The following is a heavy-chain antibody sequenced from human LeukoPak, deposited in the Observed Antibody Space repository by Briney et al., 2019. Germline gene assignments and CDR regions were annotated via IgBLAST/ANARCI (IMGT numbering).Heavy chain of an antibody. CDR1: GGSISSGGYY. Sequence: PSETLSLTCTVSGGSISSGGYYWSWIRQHPGKGLEWIGYIYYSGSTYYNPSLKSRVTISVDTSKNQFSLKLSSVTAADTAVYYCARVEIHLAFDIWGQGTMVTVSS. CDR3: ARVEIHLAFDI. V-gene: IGHV4-61*08. D-gene: IGHD5-18*01. CDR2: IYYSGST. J-gene: IGHJ3*02.